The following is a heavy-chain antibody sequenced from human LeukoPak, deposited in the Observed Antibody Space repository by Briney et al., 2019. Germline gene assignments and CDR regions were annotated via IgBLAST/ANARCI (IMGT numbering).Heavy chain of an antibody. D-gene: IGHD3-16*02. CDR1: GVTFSNDW. CDR3: TRGRGGRYHY. Sequence: GGSLRLSCAASGVTFSNDWMHWVRQAPGKGLVWVSRINTGGSTTTYADSVKGRFTISRDNAKNTLFLQMNSLRVEDTAVYYCTRGRGGRYHYWGQGTLVTVSS. CDR2: INTGGSTT. V-gene: IGHV3-74*01. J-gene: IGHJ4*02.